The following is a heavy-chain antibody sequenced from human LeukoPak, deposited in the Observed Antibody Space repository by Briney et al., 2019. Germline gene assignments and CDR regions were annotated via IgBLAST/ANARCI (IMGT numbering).Heavy chain of an antibody. J-gene: IGHJ4*02. CDR2: IYSGGST. Sequence: PGGSLRLSCTASGFTVSSNYMSWVRQAPGKGPEWVSVIYSGGSTYYADSVKGRFTISRDNSKNTLYLQMNSLRAEDTALYHCARGGDILTGHFDYWGQGTLVTVSS. CDR3: ARGGDILTGHFDY. D-gene: IGHD3-9*01. V-gene: IGHV3-66*01. CDR1: GFTVSSNY.